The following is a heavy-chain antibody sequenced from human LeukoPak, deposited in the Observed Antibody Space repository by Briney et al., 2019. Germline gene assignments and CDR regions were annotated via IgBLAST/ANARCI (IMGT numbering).Heavy chain of an antibody. Sequence: GGSLRLSCAASGFTFSSYSMNWVRQAPGEGLEWVSSISSSSSYIYYADSVKGRFTISRDNAKNSLYLQMNSLRAEDTAVYYCARALSITTDAFDIWGQGTMVTVSS. CDR3: ARALSITTDAFDI. CDR1: GFTFSSYS. V-gene: IGHV3-21*01. D-gene: IGHD3-10*01. J-gene: IGHJ3*02. CDR2: ISSSSSYI.